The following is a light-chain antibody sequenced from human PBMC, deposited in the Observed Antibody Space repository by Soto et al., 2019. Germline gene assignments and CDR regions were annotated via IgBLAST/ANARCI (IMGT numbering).Light chain of an antibody. CDR2: GAS. CDR1: QSVYSSY. J-gene: IGKJ2*01. Sequence: EIVLTQSPGTLSLSPGERATLSCRASQSVYSSYLAWYQQTPGQAPRLLIYGASNRATGIPDRFSGSGSGTDFTLSISRLEPEDFAVYYCQQYGSSPNTFGQGTKLEIK. V-gene: IGKV3-20*01. CDR3: QQYGSSPNT.